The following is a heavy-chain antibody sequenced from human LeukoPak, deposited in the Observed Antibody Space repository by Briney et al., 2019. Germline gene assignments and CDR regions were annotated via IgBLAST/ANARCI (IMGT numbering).Heavy chain of an antibody. Sequence: PGGSLRLSCAASGFTFDDYAMHWVRQAPGKGLEWVSLISGDGDITYYTDSVKGRFTISRDNRENSLYLQMSSLRTEDTALYYCAKEPHYYDSSGYYWGQGTLVTVSS. CDR2: ISGDGDIT. V-gene: IGHV3-43*02. CDR3: AKEPHYYDSSGYY. CDR1: GFTFDDYA. J-gene: IGHJ4*02. D-gene: IGHD3-22*01.